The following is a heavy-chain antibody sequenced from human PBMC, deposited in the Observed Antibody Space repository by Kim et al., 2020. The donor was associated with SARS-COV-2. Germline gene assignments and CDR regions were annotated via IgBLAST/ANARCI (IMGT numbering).Heavy chain of an antibody. Sequence: GGSLRLSCAASGFTFSSYSMNWVRQAPGKGLEWVSSISSSSSYIYYADSVKGRFTISRDNAKNSLYLQMNSLRAEDTAVYYCARDARYFDWLSVGSYYYYGMDVWGQGTTVTVSS. V-gene: IGHV3-21*01. CDR1: GFTFSSYS. J-gene: IGHJ6*02. CDR3: ARDARYFDWLSVGSYYYYGMDV. D-gene: IGHD3-9*01. CDR2: ISSSSSYI.